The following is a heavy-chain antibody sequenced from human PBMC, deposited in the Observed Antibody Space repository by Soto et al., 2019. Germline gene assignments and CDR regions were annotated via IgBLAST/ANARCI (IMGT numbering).Heavy chain of an antibody. CDR3: ARGAVTTRFDFYAYYMDD. V-gene: IGHV1-8*01. D-gene: IGHD4-4*01. J-gene: IGHJ6*03. Sequence: QVQLVQSGAEVKKPGASVKVSCKASGYTFTSYDINWVRQATGQGLEWMGWMNPNSGNTGYAQKFQGRVTMTRNTSISTAYMELSSLRSADTAVYYCARGAVTTRFDFYAYYMDDWGKGTTVTVSS. CDR2: MNPNSGNT. CDR1: GYTFTSYD.